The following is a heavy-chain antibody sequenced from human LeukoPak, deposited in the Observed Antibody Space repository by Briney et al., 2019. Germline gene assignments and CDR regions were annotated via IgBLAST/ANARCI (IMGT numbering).Heavy chain of an antibody. CDR3: ARDHGPAGTKDY. CDR1: GYTFTSYG. Sequence: ASVKVSCKASGYTFTSYGISWVRQAPGQGLEWMGWISAYNGNTNYSQKLQGRVTMTTDTSTSTTYMELRSLRSDDTAVYYCARDHGPAGTKDYWGQGTLVTVSS. V-gene: IGHV1-18*01. J-gene: IGHJ4*02. CDR2: ISAYNGNT. D-gene: IGHD6-13*01.